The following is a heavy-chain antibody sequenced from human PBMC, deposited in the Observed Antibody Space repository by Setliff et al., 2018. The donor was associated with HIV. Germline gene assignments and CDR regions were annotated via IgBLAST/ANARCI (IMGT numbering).Heavy chain of an antibody. Sequence: GESLKISCKGSGYTFTTNWIGWVRQMPGKGLEWMGIIYPGDSRTKYSPSFQGQVTISADKSISTAYLQWSTLKASDTAIYYCARHRHTAAGTLDAFDIWGQGTVVTVSS. CDR3: ARHRHTAAGTLDAFDI. V-gene: IGHV5-51*01. CDR1: GYTFTTNW. D-gene: IGHD6-13*01. CDR2: IYPGDSRT. J-gene: IGHJ3*02.